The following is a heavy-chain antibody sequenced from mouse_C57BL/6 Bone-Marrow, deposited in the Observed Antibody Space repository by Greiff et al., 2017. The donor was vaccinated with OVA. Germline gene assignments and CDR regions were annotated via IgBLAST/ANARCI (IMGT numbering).Heavy chain of an antibody. CDR2: IDPTNDYT. CDR1: GYTFTSYT. Sequence: VQLVESGAELARPGASVKMSCKASGYTFTSYTIHWVKQRPGQGLEWIGYIDPTNDYTNYNQKFKGKVTLTADNSSSTAYMQLSSLTSEDSAVYYCTRGYYFDYWGRGNSLTVTS. V-gene: IGHV1-4*01. CDR3: TRGYYFDY. J-gene: IGHJ2*03.